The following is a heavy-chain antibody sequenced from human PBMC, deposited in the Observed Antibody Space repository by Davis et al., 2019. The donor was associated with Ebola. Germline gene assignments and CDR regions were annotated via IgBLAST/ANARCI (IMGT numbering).Heavy chain of an antibody. CDR3: ARNGEYNYGMDV. V-gene: IGHV4-59*01. J-gene: IGHJ6*02. CDR1: GGSISSYY. CDR2: IYYSGST. D-gene: IGHD1-1*01. Sequence: MPSETLSLTCTVSGGSISSYYWSWIRQPPGKGLEWIGYIYYSGSTNYNPSLKSRVTISVDTSKNQFSLKLSSVTAADTAVYYCARNGEYNYGMDVWGQGTTVTVSS.